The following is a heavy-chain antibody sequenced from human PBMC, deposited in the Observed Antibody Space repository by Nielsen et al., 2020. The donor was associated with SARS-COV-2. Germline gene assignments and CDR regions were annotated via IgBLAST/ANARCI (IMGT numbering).Heavy chain of an antibody. J-gene: IGHJ4*02. CDR3: ARGYYGSGSYYRPYDY. CDR2: INHSGST. CDR1: GGSFSGYY. V-gene: IGHV4-34*01. Sequence: GSLRLSCAVYGGSFSGYYWSWIRQPPGKGLEWIGEINHSGSTNYNPSLKSRVTISVDTSKNQFSLKLSSVTAADTAVYYCARGYYGSGSYYRPYDYWGQGTLVTVSS. D-gene: IGHD3-10*01.